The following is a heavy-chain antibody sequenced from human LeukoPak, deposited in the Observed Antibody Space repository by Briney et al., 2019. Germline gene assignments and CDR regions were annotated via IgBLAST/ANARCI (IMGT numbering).Heavy chain of an antibody. D-gene: IGHD2-2*01. V-gene: IGHV1-2*02. CDR1: GYTFTGYY. J-gene: IGHJ3*02. CDR3: ARDASSTSCCDGFDI. Sequence: ASVKVSCKASGYTFTGYYMHWVRQAPGQGLEWMGWINPNSGGTNYAQKFQGRVTMTRDTSISTAYMELSSLKSDDTALYYCARDASSTSCCDGFDIWGQGTLLTVSS. CDR2: INPNSGGT.